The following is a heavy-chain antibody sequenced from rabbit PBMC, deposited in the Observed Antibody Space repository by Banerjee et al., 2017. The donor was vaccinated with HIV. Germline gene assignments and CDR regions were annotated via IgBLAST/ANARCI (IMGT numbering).Heavy chain of an antibody. CDR3: ASSPAGYADVGYAFTRLDL. D-gene: IGHD6-1*01. V-gene: IGHV1S40*01. CDR2: INTSSGNT. J-gene: IGHJ3*01. Sequence: PGKGLEWIACINTSSGNTVYATWAKGRFTISKASWTTVTLQMTSLTAADTATYFCASSPAGYADVGYAFTRLDLWGPGTLVTV.